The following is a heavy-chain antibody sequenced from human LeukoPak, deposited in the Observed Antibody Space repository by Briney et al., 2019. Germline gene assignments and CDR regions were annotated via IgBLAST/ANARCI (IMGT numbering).Heavy chain of an antibody. J-gene: IGHJ4*02. D-gene: IGHD3-22*01. CDR2: ISGGGPTT. Sequence: GGSLRLSCAASGFPFSSYAMSWVRQAPGKGLEWVSTISGGGPTTYYADSVKGRFTISRDNSKNTVYLQMNSLRAEDTAIYYCARDKNYYDSSGRRKVTDYWGQGTLVTVSS. CDR1: GFPFSSYA. V-gene: IGHV3-23*01. CDR3: ARDKNYYDSSGRRKVTDY.